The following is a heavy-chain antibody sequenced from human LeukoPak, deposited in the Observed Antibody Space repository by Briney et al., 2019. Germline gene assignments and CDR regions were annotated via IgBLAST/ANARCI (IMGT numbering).Heavy chain of an antibody. D-gene: IGHD5-12*01. J-gene: IGHJ5*02. V-gene: IGHV3-74*01. Sequence: GGSLRLSCAASGFTFSSDWMHWVRQAPGKGLVWVSRINGVGSSTSYADSVKGRFTVSRDNAKNTLYLQMNSLRAEDTAVYYCARAACGYGRFDPWGQGTLVTVSS. CDR2: INGVGSST. CDR1: GFTFSSDW. CDR3: ARAACGYGRFDP.